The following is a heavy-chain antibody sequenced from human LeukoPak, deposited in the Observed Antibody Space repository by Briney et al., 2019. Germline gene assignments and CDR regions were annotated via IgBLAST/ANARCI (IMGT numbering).Heavy chain of an antibody. CDR2: INPVGGST. V-gene: IGHV1-46*01. J-gene: IGHJ4*02. CDR1: GYTFTTYY. Sequence: ASVKVSCKASGYTFTTYYIHWVRQAPGQGLEWMGIINPVGGSTTYAHRFQGRLTMTRDTPTSTVYMELSSLRSEDTAVYYCARVNDFWSGYFDSWGQGTLVTVSS. CDR3: ARVNDFWSGYFDS. D-gene: IGHD3-3*01.